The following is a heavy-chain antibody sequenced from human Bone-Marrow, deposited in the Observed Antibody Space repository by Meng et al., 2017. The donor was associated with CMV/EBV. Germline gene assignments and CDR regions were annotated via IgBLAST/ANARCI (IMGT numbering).Heavy chain of an antibody. V-gene: IGHV1-8*01. CDR2: MNPNSGNT. D-gene: IGHD6-6*01. J-gene: IGHJ4*02. Sequence: ASVKVSCKASGYTFTSYDINWVRQATGQGLERMGWMNPNSGNTGYAQKFQGRVTMTRNTSISTAYMELSSLRSEDTAVYYCARACRRGAARCGLGYWGQGTLVTVSS. CDR1: GYTFTSYD. CDR3: ARACRRGAARCGLGY.